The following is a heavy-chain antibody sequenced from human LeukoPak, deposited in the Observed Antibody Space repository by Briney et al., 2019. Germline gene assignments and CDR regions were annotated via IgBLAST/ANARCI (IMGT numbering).Heavy chain of an antibody. CDR3: TRVSSSGWYFDAFDI. CDR1: GFTFGDYT. J-gene: IGHJ3*02. D-gene: IGHD6-19*01. Sequence: PGGSLRLSCTASGFTFGDYTMSWFRQAPAKGLEWVGFIRSKAYGGTTEYAASVKGRCTISRDDSESIAYLQMNSLKPEDTAVYYCTRVSSSGWYFDAFDIWGQGTMVTVSS. V-gene: IGHV3-49*03. CDR2: IRSKAYGGTT.